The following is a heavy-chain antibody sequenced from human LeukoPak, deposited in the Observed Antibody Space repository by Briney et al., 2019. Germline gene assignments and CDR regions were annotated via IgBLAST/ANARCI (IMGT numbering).Heavy chain of an antibody. CDR1: RFTFSSYG. V-gene: IGHV3-30*02. D-gene: IGHD3-9*01. J-gene: IGHJ4*02. Sequence: PGGSLRLSCAASRFTFSSYGMHWVRQAPGKGLEWVAFIRYDGSNKYYADSVKGRFTISRDNSKNTLYLQMNSLRAEDTAVYYCAKGRGHYDILTGYWGQGTLVTVSS. CDR3: AKGRGHYDILTGY. CDR2: IRYDGSNK.